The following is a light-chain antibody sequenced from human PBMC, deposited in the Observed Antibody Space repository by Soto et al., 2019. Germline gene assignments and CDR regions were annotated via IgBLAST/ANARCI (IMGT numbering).Light chain of an antibody. Sequence: DIQMTQSPSAMSASVGDRVTITWRSIQSISSYLNWYQHKPGKAPKLLIYAASSLQSGVPSRFSGSGSGTDFTLTINSLQPEDFATYYCQQSYSTPWTFGQGTRWIS. CDR1: QSISSY. CDR2: AAS. V-gene: IGKV1-39*01. J-gene: IGKJ1*01. CDR3: QQSYSTPWT.